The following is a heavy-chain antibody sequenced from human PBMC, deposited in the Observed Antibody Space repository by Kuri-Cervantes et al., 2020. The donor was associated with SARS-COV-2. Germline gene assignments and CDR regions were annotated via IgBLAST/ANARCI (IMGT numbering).Heavy chain of an antibody. J-gene: IGHJ4*02. D-gene: IGHD6-13*01. Sequence: GGSLRLSCAASGFTFSSYAMSWVRQAPGKGLEWVSAISGSGGSTYYADSVKGRFTISRDKSKNTLYLQMNSLRAEDTAVYYCTKSSSSSSWYQSYYFDYWGQGTLVTDSS. CDR1: GFTFSSYA. V-gene: IGHV3-23*01. CDR3: TKSSSSSSWYQSYYFDY. CDR2: ISGSGGST.